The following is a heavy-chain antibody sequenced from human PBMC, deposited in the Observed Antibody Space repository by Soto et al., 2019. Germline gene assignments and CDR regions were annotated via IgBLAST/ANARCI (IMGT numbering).Heavy chain of an antibody. D-gene: IGHD6-13*01. J-gene: IGHJ4*02. V-gene: IGHV4-59*01. Sequence: NPSETLSLTCTVSGGSISSYYWSWIRQPPGKGLEWIGYIYYSGSTNYNPSLKSRVTISVDTSKNQFSLKLSSVTAADTAVYYCARSAAAGIPNFDYWGQGTLVTVSS. CDR2: IYYSGST. CDR3: ARSAAAGIPNFDY. CDR1: GGSISSYY.